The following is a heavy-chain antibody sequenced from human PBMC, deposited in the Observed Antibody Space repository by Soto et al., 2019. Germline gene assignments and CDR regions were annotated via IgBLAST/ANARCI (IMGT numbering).Heavy chain of an antibody. D-gene: IGHD2-21*01. J-gene: IGHJ4*02. CDR1: GGSVTSDEDY. Sequence: SQTMSLTCSVAGGSVTSDEDYWSWIRQSPGKGVEWIGYISNSGSTGYNPCLKTRLFMSVDRSKNQFTLRLSSVTAADTAMYYCASLQDGGAVIGHYRGQGTLVTVSS. V-gene: IGHV4-30-4*01. CDR3: ASLQDGGAVIGHY. CDR2: ISNSGST.